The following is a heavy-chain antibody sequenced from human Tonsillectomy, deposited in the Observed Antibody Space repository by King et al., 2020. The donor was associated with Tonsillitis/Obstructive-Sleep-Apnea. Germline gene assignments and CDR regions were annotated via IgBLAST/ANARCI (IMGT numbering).Heavy chain of an antibody. CDR3: TTTFSEYCRGGAFYYCLDF. Sequence: VQLVESGGGLVKPGGSLRLSCVASGFAFNKAWMNWVRQAPGKGLEWVGRLKSKTDGGTTDYAATVKGRFTISRDDSKNTLYLQMNSLKIEDTAVYYCTTTFSEYCRGGAFYYCLDFWGQGTAVTVSS. V-gene: IGHV3-15*07. J-gene: IGHJ6*02. CDR1: GFAFNKAW. CDR2: LKSKTDGGTT. D-gene: IGHD2-15*01.